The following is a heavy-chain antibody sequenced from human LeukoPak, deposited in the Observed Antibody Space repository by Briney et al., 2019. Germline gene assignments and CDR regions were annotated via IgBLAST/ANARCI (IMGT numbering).Heavy chain of an antibody. J-gene: IGHJ4*02. V-gene: IGHV1-18*01. D-gene: IGHD6-6*01. Sequence: ASVKVSCKASGYTLTSYGFIWVRQAPGQGLEWMGWISAYNGNTNYAQKLQGRVTMTTDTSTSTAYLELRSLRSDDTAVYYCANTIGARLMYFDYWGQGTLVTVSS. CDR2: ISAYNGNT. CDR3: ANTIGARLMYFDY. CDR1: GYTLTSYG.